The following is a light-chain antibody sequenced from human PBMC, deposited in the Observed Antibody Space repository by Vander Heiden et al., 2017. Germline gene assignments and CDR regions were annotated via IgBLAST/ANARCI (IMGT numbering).Light chain of an antibody. Sequence: SQSVSSNLAWYQQKPGQAPRLLIYGASTRATGIPARFSGSGSGTEFTLTISSLQSEDFAVYYCQQYNNWPGTFGHGTKVDIK. CDR3: QQYNNWPGT. CDR1: QSVSSN. J-gene: IGKJ3*01. CDR2: GAS. V-gene: IGKV3-15*01.